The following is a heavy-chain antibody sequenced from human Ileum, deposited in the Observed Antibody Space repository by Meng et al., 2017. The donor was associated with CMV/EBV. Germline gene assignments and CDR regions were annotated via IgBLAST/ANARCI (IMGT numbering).Heavy chain of an antibody. Sequence: SRFTFTDYYLRWVRPAAGKGLGWVSYISSSGSTIYYADSVKGRFTISRDNGKKSLYLQMNSLRAEDTAMYYCARDHSSGAPPYYFDYWGQGTVVTVSS. CDR1: RFTFTDYY. CDR3: ARDHSSGAPPYYFDY. V-gene: IGHV3-11*01. CDR2: ISSSGSTI. J-gene: IGHJ4*02. D-gene: IGHD6-25*01.